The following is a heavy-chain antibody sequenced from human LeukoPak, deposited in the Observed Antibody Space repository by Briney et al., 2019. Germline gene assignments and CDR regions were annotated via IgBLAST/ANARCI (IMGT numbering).Heavy chain of an antibody. CDR1: GFTFSSYG. Sequence: GGSLRLSCAASGFTFSSYGMHWVRQAPGKGLVWVSRINTDGSSTSYADSVKGRFTISRDNSKNTLYLQMNSLRAEDTAVYYCAKEGKWLSPRPYYFDYWGQGTLVTVSS. CDR2: INTDGSST. J-gene: IGHJ4*02. D-gene: IGHD5-12*01. CDR3: AKEGKWLSPRPYYFDY. V-gene: IGHV3-74*01.